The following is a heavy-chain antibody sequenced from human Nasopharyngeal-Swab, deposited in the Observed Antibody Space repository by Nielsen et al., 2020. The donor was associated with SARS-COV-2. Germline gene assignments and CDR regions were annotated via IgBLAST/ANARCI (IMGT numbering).Heavy chain of an antibody. Sequence: WIRQAPGKGLEWVSYISSSSYTNYADSVKGRFTISRDNAKNSLYLQMNNLRAEDTAVYYCASEGTYCSGGSCYVYWGQGTLVTVSS. CDR3: ASEGTYCSGGSCYVY. V-gene: IGHV3-11*06. D-gene: IGHD2-15*01. CDR2: ISSSSYT. J-gene: IGHJ4*02.